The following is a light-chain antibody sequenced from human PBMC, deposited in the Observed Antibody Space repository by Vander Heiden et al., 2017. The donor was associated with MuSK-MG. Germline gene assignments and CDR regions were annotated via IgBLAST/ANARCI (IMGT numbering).Light chain of an antibody. CDR2: QDS. J-gene: IGLJ3*02. V-gene: IGLV3-1*01. CDR3: QAWDSSTWV. CDR1: KLGDKY. Sequence: SYELTQPPSVSVSPGQTASITCSGDKLGDKYACWYQQKPGQSPVLVIYQDSKRPSGTPERFSGSNSGNTATLTISGTQAMDEADYYCQAWDSSTWVFGGGTNLTVL.